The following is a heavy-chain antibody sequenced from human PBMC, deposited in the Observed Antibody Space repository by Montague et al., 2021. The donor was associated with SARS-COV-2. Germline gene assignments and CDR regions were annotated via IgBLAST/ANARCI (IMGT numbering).Heavy chain of an antibody. CDR1: GYSISSGYC. CDR2: LCHSGGX. D-gene: IGHD1-1*01. J-gene: IGHJ4*02. V-gene: IGHV4-38-2*02. CDR3: AREVNVGTRPVDYFDY. Sequence: SETLSLTCSVSGYSISSGYCWGWIRRPPGKGLEWIGSLCHSGGXXXDPXXXSRVTILVDMSKNLFSLQLNSVTAADTAMYFSAREVNVGTRPVDYFDYWGQGTLVTVSS.